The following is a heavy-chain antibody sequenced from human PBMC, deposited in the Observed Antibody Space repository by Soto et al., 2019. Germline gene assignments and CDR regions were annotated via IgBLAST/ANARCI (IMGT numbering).Heavy chain of an antibody. V-gene: IGHV3-15*07. D-gene: IGHD2-21*02. CDR2: IKSKTDGGTT. J-gene: IGHJ4*02. CDR1: GFTFSNAW. CDR3: TSQRTYCGGDCYLMNY. Sequence: EVQLVESGGGLVKPGGSLRLSCAASGFTFSNAWMNWVRQAPGKGLEWVGRIKSKTDGGTTDYAAPVKGRFTISRDDSKNTLYLQMNSLKTEDTAVYYCTSQRTYCGGDCYLMNYWGQGTLVTVSS.